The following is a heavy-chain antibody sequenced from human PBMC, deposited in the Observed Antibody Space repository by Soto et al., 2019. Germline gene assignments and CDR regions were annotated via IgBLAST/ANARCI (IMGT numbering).Heavy chain of an antibody. Sequence: GGSLRLSCAVSGFTFDDSAMHWVRQAPEKGLEWVSGINWKSDIGYADSVKGRFTISRDNAENSLYLQMNSLGAEDTALYYCAISQDRGGRTTFIYWGQGTQVTVSS. CDR3: AISQDRGGRTTFIY. CDR2: INWKSDI. J-gene: IGHJ4*02. V-gene: IGHV3-9*01. CDR1: GFTFDDSA. D-gene: IGHD3-16*01.